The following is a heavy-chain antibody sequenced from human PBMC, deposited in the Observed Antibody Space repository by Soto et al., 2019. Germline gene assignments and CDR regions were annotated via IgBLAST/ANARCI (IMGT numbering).Heavy chain of an antibody. D-gene: IGHD6-19*01. CDR2: IYHSGST. Sequence: SETLPLTCAVSGGTISSINWWSWVREPPGKGLEWIGEIYHSGSTNYNPSLKSRVTISVDKSKNQFSLKLSSVTAADTAVYYCARDRRGWYTLDYWGQGTLVTVS. CDR3: ARDRRGWYTLDY. V-gene: IGHV4-4*02. CDR1: GGTISSINW. J-gene: IGHJ4*02.